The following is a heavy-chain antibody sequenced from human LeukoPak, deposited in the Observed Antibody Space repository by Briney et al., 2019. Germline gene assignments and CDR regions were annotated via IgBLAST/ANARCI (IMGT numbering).Heavy chain of an antibody. J-gene: IGHJ4*02. Sequence: GGSLRLSCVGSGFIFSDQYMDWVRQAPGKRLEWLGRVRNKAHNYMTEYAASVKGRFSISRDDSLNSLFLQLNSLTVEDAAVYYCVRGGGYFFDYWGRGTRVTVSS. D-gene: IGHD4-23*01. CDR3: VRGGGYFFDY. CDR2: VRNKAHNYMT. V-gene: IGHV3-72*01. CDR1: GFIFSDQY.